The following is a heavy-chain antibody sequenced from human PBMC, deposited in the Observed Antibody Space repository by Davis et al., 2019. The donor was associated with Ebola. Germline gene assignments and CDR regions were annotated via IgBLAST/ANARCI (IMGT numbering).Heavy chain of an antibody. Sequence: PSETLSLTCTVSGGSISSGDYYWSWIRQPPGKGLEWIGYIYYSGSTYYNPSLKSRVTISVDTSKNQFSLKLSSVTAADTAVYYCARDRKPWDWFDPWGQGTLVTVSS. CDR2: IYYSGST. J-gene: IGHJ5*02. D-gene: IGHD1-14*01. V-gene: IGHV4-30-4*01. CDR1: GGSISSGDYY. CDR3: ARDRKPWDWFDP.